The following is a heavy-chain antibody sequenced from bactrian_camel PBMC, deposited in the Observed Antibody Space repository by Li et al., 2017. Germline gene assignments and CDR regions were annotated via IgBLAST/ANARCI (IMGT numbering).Heavy chain of an antibody. CDR3: AVRDRGRCTGEPPEVYNW. D-gene: IGHD7*01. CDR1: GYTTTLRRS. V-gene: IGHV3S53*01. J-gene: IGHJ4*01. CDR2: INTDNST. Sequence: HVQLVESGGGSVQAGGSLRLSCEISGYTTTLRRSVGWFRQAPGKQREGVAVINTDNSTQYRDSVKDRFTISKDNEKKIVYLQMTSLKPEDTAMYYCAVRDRGRCTGEPPEVYNWWGRGTQVTVS.